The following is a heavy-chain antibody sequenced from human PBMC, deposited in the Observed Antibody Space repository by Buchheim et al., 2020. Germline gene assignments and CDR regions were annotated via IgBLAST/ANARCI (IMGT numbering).Heavy chain of an antibody. D-gene: IGHD6-13*01. CDR2: ISYDGSNK. V-gene: IGHV3-30-3*01. Sequence: QVQLVESGGGVVQPGRSLRLSCAASGFTFSSYAMHWVRQAPGKGLEWVAVISYDGSNKYYADSVKVRFTISRDNSKNTLYLQMNSLRAEDTAVYYCARDGVPSSWYQYYFDYWGQGTL. CDR1: GFTFSSYA. CDR3: ARDGVPSSWYQYYFDY. J-gene: IGHJ4*02.